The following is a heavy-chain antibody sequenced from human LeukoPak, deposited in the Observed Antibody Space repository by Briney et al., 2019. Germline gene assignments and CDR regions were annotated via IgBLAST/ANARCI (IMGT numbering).Heavy chain of an antibody. CDR2: VFPSGST. Sequence: SETLSLTCSVSGDSISSGNYKWSWFRQPAGKGLEWLGRVFPSGSTNYRSSLRSRVSISVDTSKNQFSLNLRSVTAADTAVYYCVKGVVGATAPAYWDQGILVTVSS. J-gene: IGHJ4*02. D-gene: IGHD2-15*01. CDR1: GDSISSGNYK. V-gene: IGHV4-61*02. CDR3: VKGVVGATAPAY.